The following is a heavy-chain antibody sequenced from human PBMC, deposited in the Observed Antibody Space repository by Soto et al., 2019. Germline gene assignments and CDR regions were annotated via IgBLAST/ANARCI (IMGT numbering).Heavy chain of an antibody. CDR3: ARESRRECSGGSCYSTSVCYYYGMDV. CDR2: ISAYNGNT. V-gene: IGHV1-18*01. Sequence: ASVKVSCKASGYTFTSYGISWVRQAPGQGLEWMGWISAYNGNTNYAQKLQGRVTMTTDTSTSTAYMELRSLRSDDTAVYYCARESRRECSGGSCYSTSVCYYYGMDVWGQGTTVTVSS. D-gene: IGHD2-15*01. CDR1: GYTFTSYG. J-gene: IGHJ6*02.